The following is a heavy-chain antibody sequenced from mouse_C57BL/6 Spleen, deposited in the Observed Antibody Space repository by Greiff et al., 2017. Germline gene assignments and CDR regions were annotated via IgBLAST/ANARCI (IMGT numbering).Heavy chain of an antibody. V-gene: IGHV1-82*01. CDR1: GYAFSSSW. CDR3: ARWIYYGNYCAMDY. CDR2: IYPGDGDT. Sequence: VQLQQSGPELVKPGASVKISCTASGYAFSSSWMNWVKQRPGKGLEWIGRIYPGDGDTNYNGKFKGKATLTADKSSSTAYMQLSSLTSEDSAVYFCARWIYYGNYCAMDYWGQGTSVTVSS. J-gene: IGHJ4*01. D-gene: IGHD2-1*01.